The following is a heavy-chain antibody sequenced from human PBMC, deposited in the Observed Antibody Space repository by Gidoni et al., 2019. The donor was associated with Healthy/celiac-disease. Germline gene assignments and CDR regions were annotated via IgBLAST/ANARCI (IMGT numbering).Heavy chain of an antibody. D-gene: IGHD6-13*01. Sequence: QVQLQESGPGLVKPSQTLSLTCTVSGGSISRGAYYWGWIRQPPGKGLEWIGYIYYSGSTYYNPSLKSRVTISVDTSKNQFSLKLSSVTAADTAVYYCASSYSSSWNEGWFDPWGQGTLVTVSS. CDR1: GGSISRGAYY. J-gene: IGHJ5*02. CDR3: ASSYSSSWNEGWFDP. CDR2: IYYSGST. V-gene: IGHV4-30-4*01.